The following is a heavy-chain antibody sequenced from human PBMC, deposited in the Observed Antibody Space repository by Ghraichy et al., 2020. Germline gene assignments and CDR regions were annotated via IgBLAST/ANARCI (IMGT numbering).Heavy chain of an antibody. CDR2: ISSSSSTI. Sequence: GGSLRLSCAASGFTFSSYSMNWVRQAPGKGLEWVSYISSSSSTIYYADSVKGRFTISRDNAKNSLYLQMNSLRDEDTAVYYCARDQDYDILTGYWRGYYYGMDVWGQGTTVTVSS. V-gene: IGHV3-48*02. CDR1: GFTFSSYS. J-gene: IGHJ6*02. CDR3: ARDQDYDILTGYWRGYYYGMDV. D-gene: IGHD3-9*01.